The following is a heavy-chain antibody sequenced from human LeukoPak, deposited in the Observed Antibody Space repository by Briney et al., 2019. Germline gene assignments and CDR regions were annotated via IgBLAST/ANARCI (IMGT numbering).Heavy chain of an antibody. D-gene: IGHD5-24*01. Sequence: ASVKVSCKASGGTFGSYAISWVRQAPGQGLEWMGRIIPILGIANYAQKFQGRVTITADKSTSTAYMELSSLRSEDTAVYYCARALEMATIRNWFDPWGQGTLVTVSS. CDR3: ARALEMATIRNWFDP. V-gene: IGHV1-69*04. CDR1: GGTFGSYA. J-gene: IGHJ5*02. CDR2: IIPILGIA.